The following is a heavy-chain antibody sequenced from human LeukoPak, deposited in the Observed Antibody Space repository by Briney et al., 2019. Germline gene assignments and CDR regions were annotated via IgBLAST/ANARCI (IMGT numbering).Heavy chain of an antibody. CDR3: AKDQPDYGDYTVGY. CDR2: ISGTGGGT. J-gene: IGHJ4*02. D-gene: IGHD4-17*01. CDR1: GFTFNTYG. V-gene: IGHV3-23*01. Sequence: GGSLRLSCAASGFTFNTYGMTWVRQAPGKGLEWVSTISGTGGGTYYADSVKSRFTISRDNSKKMVYLQMNSLRAEDTALYYCAKDQPDYGDYTVGYWGQGTLVTVSS.